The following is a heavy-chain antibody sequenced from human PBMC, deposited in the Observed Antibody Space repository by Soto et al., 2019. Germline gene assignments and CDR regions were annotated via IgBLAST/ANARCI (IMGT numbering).Heavy chain of an antibody. CDR1: GFTFSNFA. CDR3: ASGNPDV. CDR2: ISGDGDTK. V-gene: IGHV3-30*03. Sequence: SCVASGFTFSNFAIHWVRQAQGRGLEWVAVISGDGDTKSYADSVKGRFTISRDNTKKTVYLEMNSLTFADTALYYCASGNPDVWGQGTTVTVSS. J-gene: IGHJ6*02.